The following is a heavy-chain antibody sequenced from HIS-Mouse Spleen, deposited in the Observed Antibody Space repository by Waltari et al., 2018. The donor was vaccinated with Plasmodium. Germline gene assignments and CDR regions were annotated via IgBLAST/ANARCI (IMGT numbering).Heavy chain of an antibody. CDR1: GFTFSSYW. CDR3: ASSWYWYFDL. J-gene: IGHJ2*01. V-gene: IGHV3-7*01. Sequence: EVQLVESGGGLVQPGGSLSLSCAASGFTFSSYWRSWVRQAPGKGLDWVANIKQDGSEKYYVDSVKGRFTISRDNAKNSLYLQMNSLRAEDTAVYYCASSWYWYFDLWGRGTLVTVSS. D-gene: IGHD6-13*01. CDR2: IKQDGSEK.